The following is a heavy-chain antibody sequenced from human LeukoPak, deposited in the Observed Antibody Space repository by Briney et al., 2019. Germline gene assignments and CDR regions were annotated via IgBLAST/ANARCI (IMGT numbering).Heavy chain of an antibody. CDR3: ARARSSGYPDY. V-gene: IGHV4-59*01. D-gene: IGHD3-22*01. CDR1: GGSISSYY. Sequence: PSETLSLTCTVSGGSISSYYWSWIRQPPGKGLEWIGYIYYSGSTNYNPSLKRRVTISLDTSKTQFSLKMSSVTDADTAVYYCARARSSGYPDYWGQGTLVTVSS. J-gene: IGHJ4*02. CDR2: IYYSGST.